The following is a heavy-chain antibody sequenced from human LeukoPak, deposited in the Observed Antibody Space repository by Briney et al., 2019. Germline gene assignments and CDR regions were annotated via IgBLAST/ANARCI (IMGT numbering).Heavy chain of an antibody. V-gene: IGHV4-39*01. Sequence: SETLSLTCTVSGGSISSSSYYWGWIRQPPGEGLEWIGSIYYSGSTYYNPSLKSRVTISVDTSKNQFSLKLSSMTAADTAVYYCARHDYDSSAYYAPGNWGQGTLVTVSS. CDR3: ARHDYDSSAYYAPGN. CDR2: IYYSGST. D-gene: IGHD3-22*01. J-gene: IGHJ4*02. CDR1: GGSISSSSYY.